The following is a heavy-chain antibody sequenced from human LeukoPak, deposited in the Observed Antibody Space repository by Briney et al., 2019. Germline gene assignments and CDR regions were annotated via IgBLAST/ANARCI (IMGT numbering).Heavy chain of an antibody. J-gene: IGHJ3*02. D-gene: IGHD3-3*01. V-gene: IGHV1-8*01. CDR3: ARVLRFLEWLLSYDAFDI. CDR2: MNPNSGNT. Sequence: ASVKVSCKASGYTFTSYDINWVRQATGQGLEWMGWMNPNSGNTGYAQKFQGRVTMTRNTSISTAYMELSSLRSEDMAVYYCARVLRFLEWLLSYDAFDIWGQGTIVTVSS. CDR1: GYTFTSYD.